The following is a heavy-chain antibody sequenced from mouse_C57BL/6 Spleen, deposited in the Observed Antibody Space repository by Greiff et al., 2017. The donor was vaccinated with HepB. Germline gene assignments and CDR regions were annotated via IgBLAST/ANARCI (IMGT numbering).Heavy chain of an antibody. CDR3: AREFKVYDYDEGYAMDY. CDR1: GYAFSSSW. CDR2: IYPGDGDT. Sequence: VQRVESGPELVKPGASVKISCKASGYAFSSSWMNWVKQRPGKGLEWIGRIYPGDGDTNYNGKFKGKATLTADKSSSTAYMQLSSLTSEDSAVYFCAREFKVYDYDEGYAMDYWGQGTSVTVSS. V-gene: IGHV1-82*01. D-gene: IGHD2-4*01. J-gene: IGHJ4*01.